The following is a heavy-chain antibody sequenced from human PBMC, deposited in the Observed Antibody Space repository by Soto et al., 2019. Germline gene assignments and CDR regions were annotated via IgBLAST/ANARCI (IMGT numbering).Heavy chain of an antibody. D-gene: IGHD3-16*02. V-gene: IGHV3-21*01. CDR1: GLNFSNYG. CDR3: ERERVVNYTDYYFDY. Sequence: GRSLRLSCAVSGLNFSNYGMRWVRQAPEKGLEWVSFISGAGSDINYADSVKGRFVISRDNAKTSLYLQMNSLRPEDTAVYYCERERVVNYTDYYFDYWGHGTQVTVSS. CDR2: ISGAGSDI. J-gene: IGHJ4*01.